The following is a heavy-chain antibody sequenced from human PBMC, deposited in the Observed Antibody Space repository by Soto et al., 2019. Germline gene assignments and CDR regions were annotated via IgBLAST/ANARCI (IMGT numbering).Heavy chain of an antibody. J-gene: IGHJ4*02. CDR3: AKDLDQLSYYYDSSGYSY. CDR2: IIPIFGTA. V-gene: IGHV1-69*13. CDR1: GGTFSSYA. Sequence: SVKVSCKASGGTFSSYAISWVRQAPGQGLEWMGGIIPIFGTANYAQKFQGRVTITADESTSTAYMELSSLRSEDTAVYYCAKDLDQLSYYYDSSGYSYWGQGTLVTVSS. D-gene: IGHD3-22*01.